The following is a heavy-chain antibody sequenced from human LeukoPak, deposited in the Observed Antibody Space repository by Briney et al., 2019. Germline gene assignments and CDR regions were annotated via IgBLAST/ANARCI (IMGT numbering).Heavy chain of an antibody. CDR2: INWNGDRT. J-gene: IGHJ4*02. CDR3: ARDFPPMATINQVDY. V-gene: IGHV3-20*04. CDR1: GFAFDNYG. D-gene: IGHD5-24*01. Sequence: PGGSLRLSCAASGFAFDNYGMNWVRQAPGKGLEWVSGINWNGDRTGYADSVKGRFTISRDNAKNSLYLQMNSLRAEDTALYYCARDFPPMATINQVDYWGQGTLVTVSS.